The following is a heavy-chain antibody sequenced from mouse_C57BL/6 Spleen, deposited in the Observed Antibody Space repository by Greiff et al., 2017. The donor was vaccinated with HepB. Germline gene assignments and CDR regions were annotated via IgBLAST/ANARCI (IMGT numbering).Heavy chain of an antibody. V-gene: IGHV5-17*01. CDR3: TRRHYVSREWYFDV. Sequence: EVKLVESGGGLVKPGGSLKLSCAASGFTFSDYGMHWVRQAPEKGLEWVAYISSGSSTIYYADTVKGRFTISRDNAKNTLFLQMTSLRSEDTAMYYCTRRHYVSREWYFDVSGTGTTVTVSS. CDR2: ISSGSSTI. CDR1: GFTFSDYG. D-gene: IGHD1-1*01. J-gene: IGHJ1*03.